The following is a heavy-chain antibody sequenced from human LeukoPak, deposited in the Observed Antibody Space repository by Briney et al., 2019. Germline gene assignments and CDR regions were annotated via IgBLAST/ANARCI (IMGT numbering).Heavy chain of an antibody. CDR2: ISAYNGNT. Sequence: ASVKVSCKASGYTFTSYGISRVRQAPGQGLEWMGWISAYNGNTNYAQKLQGRVTMTTDTSTSTAYMELRSLRSDDTAVYYCARSRADYYDSSGYYFPWFDPWGQGTLVTVCS. V-gene: IGHV1-18*01. CDR1: GYTFTSYG. D-gene: IGHD3-22*01. J-gene: IGHJ5*02. CDR3: ARSRADYYDSSGYYFPWFDP.